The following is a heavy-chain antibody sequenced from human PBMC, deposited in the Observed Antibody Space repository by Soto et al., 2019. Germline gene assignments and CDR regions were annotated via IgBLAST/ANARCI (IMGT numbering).Heavy chain of an antibody. CDR3: AKAPHSRNWTPPFTSAFDY. V-gene: IGHV3-23*01. Sequence: EVQLLESGGGLVQPGGSLRLSCAASGFTFNSYAMSWVRQAPGKGLEWVSIVTGSGGSTYYADSVKGRFSISRDNSKNTLYLQMNSLRAEDTAVYYCAKAPHSRNWTPPFTSAFDYWGQGTLVTASS. D-gene: IGHD1-20*01. CDR1: GFTFNSYA. CDR2: VTGSGGST. J-gene: IGHJ4*02.